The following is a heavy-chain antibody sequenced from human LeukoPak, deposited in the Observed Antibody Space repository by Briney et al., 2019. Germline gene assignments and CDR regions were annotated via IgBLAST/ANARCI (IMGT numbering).Heavy chain of an antibody. CDR2: IYHSGST. CDR1: GGSIGSTNW. J-gene: IGHJ4*02. CDR3: ATSSMSGYSYGQFDY. D-gene: IGHD5-18*01. V-gene: IGHV4-4*02. Sequence: SETLSLTCAVSGGSIGSTNWWSWVRQPPGKGLEWIGEIYHSGSTNYNPSLKSRITISVDKSKNQFSLRLNSVTAADTAVYYCATSSMSGYSYGQFDYWGQGTLVTVSS.